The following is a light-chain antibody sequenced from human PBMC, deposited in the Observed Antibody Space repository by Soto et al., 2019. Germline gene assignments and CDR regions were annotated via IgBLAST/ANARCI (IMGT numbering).Light chain of an antibody. V-gene: IGLV1-44*01. CDR3: AAWDDSLNGYV. J-gene: IGLJ1*01. CDR2: SNN. CDR1: SSNIGSNT. Sequence: QSVLTQPPSASGTXXXRVXXXCSGSSSNIGSNTVNWYQQLPGTAPKLLIYSNNQRPSGVPDRFSGSKSGTSASLAISGLQSEDEADYYCAAWDDSLNGYVFGTGTKLTVL.